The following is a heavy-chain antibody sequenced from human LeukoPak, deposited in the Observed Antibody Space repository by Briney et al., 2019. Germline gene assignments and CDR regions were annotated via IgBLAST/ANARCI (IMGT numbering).Heavy chain of an antibody. J-gene: IGHJ4*02. V-gene: IGHV4-34*01. D-gene: IGHD1-1*01. Sequence: SETLSLTCAVYGGSFSGYYRSWIRQPPGKGLEWIGEINHSGSTNYNPSLKSRVTISVDTSKNQFSLKLSSVTAADTAVYHCARHRNWNPLDYWGQGTLVTVSS. CDR1: GGSFSGYY. CDR3: ARHRNWNPLDY. CDR2: INHSGST.